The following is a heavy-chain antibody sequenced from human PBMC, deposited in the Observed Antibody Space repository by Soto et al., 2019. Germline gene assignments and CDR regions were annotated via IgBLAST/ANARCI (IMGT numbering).Heavy chain of an antibody. CDR1: GGSISSGGYY. CDR3: AKWEGLGSDYYYYAMDV. CDR2: IYHSGYT. Sequence: ASETLSLTCTVSGGSISSGGYYWTWIRQHPGKGLEWIAYIYHSGYTFYNPSLKSRVTMSVDTSKNQFSLKLRSVTAADTAVYYCAKWEGLGSDYYYYAMDVWGQGTTVTVSS. J-gene: IGHJ6*02. V-gene: IGHV4-31*03. D-gene: IGHD1-26*01.